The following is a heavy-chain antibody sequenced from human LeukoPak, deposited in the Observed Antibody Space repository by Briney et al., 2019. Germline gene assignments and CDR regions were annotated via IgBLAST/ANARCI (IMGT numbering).Heavy chain of an antibody. Sequence: ASVKVSCTASGYSFISYAMHWVRQAPGQRLEWMGWINASNGNTKYSQKFQGRVTITRDTSASTAYMELSSLRSEDTAVYYCARELLSSRGWYFDLWGRGTLVTVSS. CDR1: GYSFISYA. D-gene: IGHD6-13*01. CDR2: INASNGNT. J-gene: IGHJ2*01. CDR3: ARELLSSRGWYFDL. V-gene: IGHV1-3*01.